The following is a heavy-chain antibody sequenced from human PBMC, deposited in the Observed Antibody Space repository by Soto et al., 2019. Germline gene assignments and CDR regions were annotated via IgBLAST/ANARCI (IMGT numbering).Heavy chain of an antibody. V-gene: IGHV1-18*01. D-gene: IGHD6-19*01. CDR1: GYTFTSYG. CDR3: ARDHSSRRAVAGTEDGIDD. Sequence: GASVKVSCKASGYTFTSYGISWVRQAPGQGLEWMGWISAYNGNTNYAQKLQGRVTMTTDTSTSTAYMELRSLRSDDTAVYYCARDHSSRRAVAGTEDGIDDGGQGTLVTVFS. CDR2: ISAYNGNT. J-gene: IGHJ4*02.